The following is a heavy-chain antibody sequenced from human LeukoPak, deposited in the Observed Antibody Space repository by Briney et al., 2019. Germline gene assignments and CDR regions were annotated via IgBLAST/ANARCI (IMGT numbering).Heavy chain of an antibody. CDR3: ARDTEHNSSWSTIYYYYYSMDV. Sequence: GGSLRLSCAASGFTFSSYWMSWVRQAPGKGLEWVANIKQDGSEKYYVDSVKGRFTISRDNAKNSLYLQMNSLRAEDTAVYYCARDTEHNSSWSTIYYYYYSMDVWGQGTTVTVSS. J-gene: IGHJ6*02. V-gene: IGHV3-7*01. CDR1: GFTFSSYW. D-gene: IGHD6-13*01. CDR2: IKQDGSEK.